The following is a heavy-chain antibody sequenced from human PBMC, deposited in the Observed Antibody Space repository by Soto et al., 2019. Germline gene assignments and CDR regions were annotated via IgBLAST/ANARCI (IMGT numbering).Heavy chain of an antibody. Sequence: SETLSLTCAVSGGSIRDNNWWSWVRQPPGKGLEWIGEIFHSGSTYYNPSLKARVTISVDKSKNQFSLKLSSVTAADTAVYYCARVYSGSYSDYWGQGTLVTVSS. CDR3: ARVYSGSYSDY. V-gene: IGHV4-4*02. CDR2: IFHSGST. J-gene: IGHJ4*02. D-gene: IGHD1-26*01. CDR1: GGSIRDNNW.